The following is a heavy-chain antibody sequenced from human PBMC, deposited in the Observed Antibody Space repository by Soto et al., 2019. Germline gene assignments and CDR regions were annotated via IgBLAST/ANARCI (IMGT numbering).Heavy chain of an antibody. CDR2: ISGSGGST. J-gene: IGHJ4*02. Sequence: GGSLRLSCAASGFTFSSYAMSWVRQAPGKGLEWVSAISGSGGSTYYADSVKGRFTISRDNSKNTLYLQMNSLRAEDTAVYYCAKRPSGSITGIKYYFDYWGQGTLVTVSS. CDR3: AKRPSGSITGIKYYFDY. D-gene: IGHD1-20*01. V-gene: IGHV3-23*01. CDR1: GFTFSSYA.